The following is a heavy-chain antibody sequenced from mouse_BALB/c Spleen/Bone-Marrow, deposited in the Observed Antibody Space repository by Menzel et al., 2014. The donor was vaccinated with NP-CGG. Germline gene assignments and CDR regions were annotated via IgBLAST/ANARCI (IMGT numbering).Heavy chain of an antibody. J-gene: IGHJ3*01. Sequence: EVKLEESGGGLVQPGESLKLSCESNEYEFPSHDMSWVRKTPEKRLELVAAINSDGGSTYHPDTMERRFIISRDNTKKTLYLQMSSLRSEDTALYYCARRGDYDWFAYWGQGTQVTVSA. CDR3: ARRGDYDWFAY. CDR2: INSDGGST. D-gene: IGHD2-4*01. V-gene: IGHV5-2*03. CDR1: EYEFPSHD.